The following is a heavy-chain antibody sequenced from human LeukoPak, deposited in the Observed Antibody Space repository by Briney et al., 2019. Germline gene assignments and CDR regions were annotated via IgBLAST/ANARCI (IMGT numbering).Heavy chain of an antibody. V-gene: IGHV5-51*01. CDR1: GYSFTSYW. J-gene: IGHJ4*02. D-gene: IGHD3-22*01. CDR3: ARGTNYYDSSGYLLDPFDY. Sequence: GESLKISCKGSGYSFTSYWIDWVRQMPGKGLEWMGIIYPGDSDTRYSPSFQGQVTISADKSISTAYLQWSSLKASDTAMYYCARGTNYYDSSGYLLDPFDYWGQGTLVTVSS. CDR2: IYPGDSDT.